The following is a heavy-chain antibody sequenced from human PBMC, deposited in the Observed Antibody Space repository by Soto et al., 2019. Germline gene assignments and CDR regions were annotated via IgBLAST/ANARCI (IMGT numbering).Heavy chain of an antibody. V-gene: IGHV3-30*02. D-gene: IGHD4-17*01. CDR3: AKLALPSDYGDYLPLDAFDI. J-gene: IGHJ3*02. Sequence: DSVKGRFTISRDNSKNTLYLQMNSLRAEDTAVYYCAKLALPSDYGDYLPLDAFDIWGQGTMVTVSS.